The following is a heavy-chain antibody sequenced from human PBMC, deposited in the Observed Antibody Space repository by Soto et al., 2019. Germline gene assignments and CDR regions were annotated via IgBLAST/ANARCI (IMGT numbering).Heavy chain of an antibody. D-gene: IGHD2-8*02. Sequence: QVQLVQSGAEVKKPGASVKVSCKASGFTFTSYDISWVRQAPGQGLEWMGWMNPNAGSTGYALKFQGRVTMSRNISITTAYMELSSLRSEDTAVYYCARGRVVLYAYSWFHPWGQGTLVTVSS. CDR3: ARGRVVLYAYSWFHP. CDR2: MNPNAGST. CDR1: GFTFTSYD. V-gene: IGHV1-8*01. J-gene: IGHJ5*02.